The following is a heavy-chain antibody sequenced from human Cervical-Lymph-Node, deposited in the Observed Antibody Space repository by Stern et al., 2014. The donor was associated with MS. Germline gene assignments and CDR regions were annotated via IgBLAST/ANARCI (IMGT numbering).Heavy chain of an antibody. V-gene: IGHV1-69*09. CDR1: GGTFSSYT. D-gene: IGHD2-2*01. CDR2: IIPILGIA. J-gene: IGHJ6*02. CDR3: AKVVPAAPPRYYGMDV. Sequence: VQLVESGAEVKKPGSSVKVSCNASGGTFSSYTISWVRQAPGQGLEWMGRIIPILGIANYAQKFQGRVTITADKSTSTAYMELSSLRSEDTAVYYCAKVVPAAPPRYYGMDVWGQGTTVTVSS.